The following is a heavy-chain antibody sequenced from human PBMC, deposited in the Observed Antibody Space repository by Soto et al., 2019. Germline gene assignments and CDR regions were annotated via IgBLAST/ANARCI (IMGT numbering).Heavy chain of an antibody. CDR1: GCTFSSYG. CDR2: IKQDGSEK. V-gene: IGHV3-7*05. Sequence: HRLSCAAAGCTFSSYGMSWVRKAPGKGLEWVANIKQDGSEKYYVDSVKGRFTISRDNAKNSLYLQMNSLRAEDTAVYYCARDGIAVAGTYYYYGMDVWGQGTTVTVSS. CDR3: ARDGIAVAGTYYYYGMDV. J-gene: IGHJ6*02. D-gene: IGHD6-19*01.